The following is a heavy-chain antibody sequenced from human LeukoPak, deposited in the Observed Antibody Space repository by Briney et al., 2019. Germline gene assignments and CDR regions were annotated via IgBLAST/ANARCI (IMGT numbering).Heavy chain of an antibody. CDR2: IYHSGST. J-gene: IGHJ6*03. CDR3: AGDFWSGSQPGAALDYYMDV. CDR1: GGSISSYY. Sequence: SETLSLTCTVSGGSISSYYWSWIRQPPGKGLEWIGYIYHSGSTYYNPSLKSRVTISVDRSKNQFSLKLSSVTAADTAVYYCAGDFWSGSQPGAALDYYMDVWGKGTTVTVSS. D-gene: IGHD3-3*01. V-gene: IGHV4-59*04.